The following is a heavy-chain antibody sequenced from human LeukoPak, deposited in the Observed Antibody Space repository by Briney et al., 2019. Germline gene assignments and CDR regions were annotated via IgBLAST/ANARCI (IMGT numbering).Heavy chain of an antibody. Sequence: SVKVSCKASGGTFSSYAISWVRQAPGQGLEWMGRIIPILGIANYAQKFQGRVTITADKSTSTAYMELSSLRSEDTAVYYCARVSGTTEVAGYIWFDPWGQGTLVTVSS. D-gene: IGHD6-19*01. J-gene: IGHJ5*02. CDR2: IIPILGIA. CDR1: GGTFSSYA. CDR3: ARVSGTTEVAGYIWFDP. V-gene: IGHV1-69*04.